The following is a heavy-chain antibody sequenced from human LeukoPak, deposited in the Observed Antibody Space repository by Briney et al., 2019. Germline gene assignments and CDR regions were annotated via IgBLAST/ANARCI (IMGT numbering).Heavy chain of an antibody. J-gene: IGHJ4*02. D-gene: IGHD2-2*01. CDR3: ARSPPASSFDY. CDR2: IYSGGDT. V-gene: IGHV3-53*01. CDR1: GFTVSRNY. Sequence: PGGSLRLSCAASGFTVSRNYMSWVRQAPGKGLEWVSVIYSGGDTYYADSVKGRFSISRDISKNTLYLQINSLRAEDTAFYYCARSPPASSFDYWGQGTLVTVSS.